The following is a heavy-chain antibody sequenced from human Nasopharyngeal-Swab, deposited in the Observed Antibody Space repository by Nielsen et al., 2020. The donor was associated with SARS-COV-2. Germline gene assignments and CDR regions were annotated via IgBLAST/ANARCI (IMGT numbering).Heavy chain of an antibody. CDR3: AREDGDSSPFDY. CDR2: ISYDGSNK. V-gene: IGHV3-30-3*01. Sequence: GGSLRLSCAASGFTFSSYAMHWVRQAPGKRLEWVAVISYDGSNKYYADSVKGRFTISRDNSKNTLYLQMNSLRAEDTAVYYCAREDGDSSPFDYWGQGTLVTVSS. CDR1: GFTFSSYA. J-gene: IGHJ4*02. D-gene: IGHD4-17*01.